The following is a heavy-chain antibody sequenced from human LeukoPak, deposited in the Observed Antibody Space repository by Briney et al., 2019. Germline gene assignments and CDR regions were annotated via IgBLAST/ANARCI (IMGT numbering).Heavy chain of an antibody. CDR2: ITGNGGYT. J-gene: IGHJ4*02. V-gene: IGHV3-23*01. CDR3: AKGTLQQFDY. CDR1: GFAFSNYA. Sequence: GGSLTLSCAASGFAFSNYAMNWVRQAPGKGLEWVSGITGNGGYTYYADSVKGRFTISRDNSRSTLYLQINSPRAEDTAIYYCAKGTLQQFDYWGQGTLVTVSS. D-gene: IGHD1-1*01.